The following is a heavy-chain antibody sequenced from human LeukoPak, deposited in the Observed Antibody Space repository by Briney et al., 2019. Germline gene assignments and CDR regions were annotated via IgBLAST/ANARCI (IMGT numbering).Heavy chain of an antibody. D-gene: IGHD1-26*01. CDR1: GGSISSYY. CDR3: ARGVGATSYFDY. CDR2: IYYSGST. Sequence: SETLSLTCTVSGGSISSYYWSWIRQPPGKGLEWIGYIYYSGSTNYNPSLKSRVTISVDASKNQFSLKLSSVTAADTAVYYCARGVGATSYFDYWGQGTLVTVSS. J-gene: IGHJ4*02. V-gene: IGHV4-59*01.